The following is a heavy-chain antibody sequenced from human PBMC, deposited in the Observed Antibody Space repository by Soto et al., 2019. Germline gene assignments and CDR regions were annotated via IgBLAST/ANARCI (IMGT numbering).Heavy chain of an antibody. D-gene: IGHD3-22*01. CDR2: ISSSSTI. CDR1: GFTFSSYS. V-gene: IGHV3-48*02. CDR3: ARDLEYYDSSGYPTPP. J-gene: IGHJ5*02. Sequence: GGSLRLSCAASGFTFSSYSMNWVRQAPGKGLEWVSYISSSSTIYYADSVKGRFTISRDNAKNSLYLQMNSLRDEDTAVYYCARDLEYYDSSGYPTPPWGQGTLVTVSS.